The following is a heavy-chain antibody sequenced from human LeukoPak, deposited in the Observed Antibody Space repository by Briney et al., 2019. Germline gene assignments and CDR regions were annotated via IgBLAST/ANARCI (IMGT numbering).Heavy chain of an antibody. CDR2: INPSGGST. CDR3: ARERDIVVVPAAITLSY. Sequence: ASVKVSCKASGCTFTSYYMHWVRQAPGQGLEWMGIINPSGGSTSYAQKFQGRVTMTRDTSTRTVYMELSSLRSEDTAVYYCARERDIVVVPAAITLSYWGQGTLVTVSS. V-gene: IGHV1-46*01. J-gene: IGHJ4*02. D-gene: IGHD2-2*01. CDR1: GCTFTSYY.